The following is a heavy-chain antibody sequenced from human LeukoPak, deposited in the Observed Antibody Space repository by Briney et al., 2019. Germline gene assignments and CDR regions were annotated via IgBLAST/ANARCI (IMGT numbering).Heavy chain of an antibody. V-gene: IGHV3-74*01. J-gene: IGHJ6*02. CDR1: GFTFSSYW. CDR3: ARADGMDV. Sequence: GGSLRLSCAASGFTFSSYWMHWVRQAPGKGLVWASRINSDGSSTSYADSVKGRFTISRDNAKNTLYLQMNSLRAEDTAVYYCARADGMDVWGQGTTVTVSS. CDR2: INSDGSST.